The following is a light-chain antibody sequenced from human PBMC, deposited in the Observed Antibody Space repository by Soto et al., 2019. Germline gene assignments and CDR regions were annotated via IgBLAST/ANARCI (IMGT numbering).Light chain of an antibody. Sequence: DIRMTQSPSSLSASVGDRVTIAGRASQSIDTHLIWYQHHQGKAPNPRLYEASNLQSGVPSRFSGSGSGTDFTLTISGLQPDDSATYYCQQTYSPPATFGQGTKVEIK. CDR2: EAS. CDR1: QSIDTH. J-gene: IGKJ1*01. CDR3: QQTYSPPAT. V-gene: IGKV1-39*01.